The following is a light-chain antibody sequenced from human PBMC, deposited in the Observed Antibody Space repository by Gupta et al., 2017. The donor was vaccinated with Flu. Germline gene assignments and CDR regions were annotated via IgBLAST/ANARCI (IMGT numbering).Light chain of an antibody. Sequence: SALPPPAPVSGSPAPSNTISCTGPRSDVGGYDYVSWSEQHPDNPHKVIIYEDRKRPSGVSDRFSGSKSGNPALLTISGLQAEGEGDYYRFTYAGIMTVFGGGTKLTVL. V-gene: IGLV2-14*01. CDR3: FTYAGIMTV. CDR2: EDR. J-gene: IGLJ3*02. CDR1: RSDVGGYDY.